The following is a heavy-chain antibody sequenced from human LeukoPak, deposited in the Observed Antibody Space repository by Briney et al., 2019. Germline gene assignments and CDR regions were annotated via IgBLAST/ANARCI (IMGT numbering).Heavy chain of an antibody. D-gene: IGHD3-22*01. CDR3: ARGPNYYDSSGYFDDYYGMDV. CDR2: IYTSGST. CDR1: GGSISGYY. V-gene: IGHV4-4*07. Sequence: ASETLSLTCTVSGGSISGYYWSWIRQPAGKGLEWIGRIYTSGSTNYNPSLKSRVTMSVDTSKNQFSLKLSSVTAADTAVYYCARGPNYYDSSGYFDDYYGMDVWGQGTTVTVSS. J-gene: IGHJ6*02.